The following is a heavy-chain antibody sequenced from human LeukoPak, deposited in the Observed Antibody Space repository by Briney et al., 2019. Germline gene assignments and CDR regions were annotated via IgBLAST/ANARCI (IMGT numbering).Heavy chain of an antibody. CDR2: IHHDGRI. CDR3: ARSHDHLWGNYPDY. Sequence: SKTLSLTCDVSGGSIDSSNWWNWVRQPPGKGLEWIGEIHHDGRINYNPSLKSRVTLSVDKSKNQFSLRLNSVTAADTAMYYCARSHDHLWGNYPDYWGQGTLVTVSS. CDR1: GGSIDSSNW. D-gene: IGHD3-16*02. V-gene: IGHV4/OR15-8*01. J-gene: IGHJ4*02.